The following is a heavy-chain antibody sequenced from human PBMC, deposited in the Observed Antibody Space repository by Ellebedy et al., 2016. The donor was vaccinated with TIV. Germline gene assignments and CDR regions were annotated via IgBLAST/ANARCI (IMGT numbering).Heavy chain of an antibody. J-gene: IGHJ4*02. V-gene: IGHV1-18*01. CDR3: ARGGGGNYPY. Sequence: AASVKVSCKASGYTFTSYGISWVRQAPGQGLEWMGWISPNDGNTNYVQKLQGRVTMTTDTSTSTAYMELRSLRSDDTAVYCCARGGGGNYPYWGQGTLVTVSS. D-gene: IGHD1-7*01. CDR2: ISPNDGNT. CDR1: GYTFTSYG.